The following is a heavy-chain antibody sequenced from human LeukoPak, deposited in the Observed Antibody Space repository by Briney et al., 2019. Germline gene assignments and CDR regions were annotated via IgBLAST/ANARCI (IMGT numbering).Heavy chain of an antibody. D-gene: IGHD5-18*01. CDR1: GGSISSGGYY. J-gene: IGHJ4*02. CDR3: ARLSRYSYGRKFDY. CDR2: IYYSGST. V-gene: IGHV4-31*03. Sequence: SETLSLTCTVSGGSISSGGYYWSWIRQHPGKGLEWIGYIYYSGSTYYNPSLKSRVTISVDTSKNQFSLKLSSVTAADTAVYYCARLSRYSYGRKFDYWGQGILVTVSS.